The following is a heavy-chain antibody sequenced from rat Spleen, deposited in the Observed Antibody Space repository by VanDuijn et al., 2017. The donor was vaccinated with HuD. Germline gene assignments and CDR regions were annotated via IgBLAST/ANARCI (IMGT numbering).Heavy chain of an antibody. CDR3: ATVPRRDSYAHVYVMDA. CDR2: ITNTGGST. J-gene: IGHJ4*01. CDR1: GFTFNNYW. V-gene: IGHV5-31*01. D-gene: IGHD1-12*01. Sequence: EVQLVESGGGLVQPGRSLKLSCVASGFTFNNYWMTWIRQAPGKGLEWVASITNTGGSTYYPDSVKGRFTISRDNAKSTLYLQMNSLRSEDTATYYCATVPRRDSYAHVYVMDAWGQGASVTVSS.